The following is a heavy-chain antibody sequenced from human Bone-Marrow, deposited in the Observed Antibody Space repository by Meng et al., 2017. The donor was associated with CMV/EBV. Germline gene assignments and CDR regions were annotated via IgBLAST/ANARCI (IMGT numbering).Heavy chain of an antibody. Sequence: VVAISSNHSYWVCVRQSTGKGLEWIGSVHYSGSTYYNPSLKSRVTISVDTSKNQFTLRLSSVTAADTAVYYCARDHPSTSSAFDYWGQGTLVTVSS. D-gene: IGHD2-2*01. CDR2: VHYSGST. J-gene: IGHJ4*02. CDR1: VVAISSNHSY. CDR3: ARDHPSTSSAFDY. V-gene: IGHV4-39*06.